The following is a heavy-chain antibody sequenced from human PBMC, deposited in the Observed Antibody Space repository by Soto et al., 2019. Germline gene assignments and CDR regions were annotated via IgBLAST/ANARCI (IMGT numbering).Heavy chain of an antibody. CDR2: IYHTGRT. D-gene: IGHD6-6*01. J-gene: IGHJ4*02. Sequence: LSLTCNVSGASISSDDYYWTWIRQPPGKGLEWIGYIYHTGRTSYNPALRSRLTISIDRSKNQFSLTLSSVSAADTALYYCAGDQSSSPDFFDYWGQGTLVTVSS. CDR3: AGDQSSSPDFFDY. CDR1: GASISSDDYY. V-gene: IGHV4-30-4*01.